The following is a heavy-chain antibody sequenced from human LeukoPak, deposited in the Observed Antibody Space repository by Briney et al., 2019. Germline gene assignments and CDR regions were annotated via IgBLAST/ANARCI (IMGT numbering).Heavy chain of an antibody. Sequence: ASVKVSCKASVYTFTSYGISWVRQAPGQGLEWMGWISAYNGNTNYAQKLQGRVTMTTDTSTSTAYMELRSLRSDDTAVYYCARDASSSWYSYYYYYGMDVWGQGTTVTVSS. CDR3: ARDASSSWYSYYYYYGMDV. J-gene: IGHJ6*02. V-gene: IGHV1-18*01. D-gene: IGHD6-13*01. CDR1: VYTFTSYG. CDR2: ISAYNGNT.